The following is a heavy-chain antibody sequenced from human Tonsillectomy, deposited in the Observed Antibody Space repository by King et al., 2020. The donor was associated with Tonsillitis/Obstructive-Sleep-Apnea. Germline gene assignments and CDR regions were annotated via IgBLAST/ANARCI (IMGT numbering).Heavy chain of an antibody. D-gene: IGHD2-2*01. CDR3: ARGDCSSTSCSPYYMDV. CDR2: INHSGST. J-gene: IGHJ6*03. V-gene: IGHV4-34*01. Sequence: VQLQQWGAGLLKPSETLSLTCAVYGGSFSNYYWSWIRQPPGKGLEWIGEINHSGSTNYNPSLKSRVTISVDTSKNQFSLKLSSVTAADTAVYSCARGDCSSTSCSPYYMDVWGKGTTVTVSS. CDR1: GGSFSNYY.